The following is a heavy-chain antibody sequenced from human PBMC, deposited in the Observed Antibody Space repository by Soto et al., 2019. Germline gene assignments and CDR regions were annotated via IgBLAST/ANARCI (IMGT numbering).Heavy chain of an antibody. Sequence: EVQLVESGGGLVQPGGSLRLSCAASGFTFTNYWMHWVRQAPGKGLQWVARVDGEGSGTSYADSVKGRFTISRDNAKNTLSLRLISLRADDTAVYYCGTGFERWGWGTVVTVSS. V-gene: IGHV3-74*01. CDR2: VDGEGSGT. CDR3: GTGFER. J-gene: IGHJ4*02. CDR1: GFTFTNYW. D-gene: IGHD3-9*01.